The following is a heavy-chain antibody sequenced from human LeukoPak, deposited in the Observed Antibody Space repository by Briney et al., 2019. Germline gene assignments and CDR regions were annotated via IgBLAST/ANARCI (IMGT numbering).Heavy chain of an antibody. CDR1: GFTFSSYS. J-gene: IGHJ4*02. V-gene: IGHV3-21*01. CDR2: ISSSSSYI. Sequence: SGGSLRLSCAASGFTFSSYSMNWVRQAPGKGLEWVSSISSSSSYIYYADSVKGRFTISGDNAKNSLYLQMNSLRAEDTAVYYCARDSAGPIDYWGQGTLVTVSS. CDR3: ARDSAGPIDY.